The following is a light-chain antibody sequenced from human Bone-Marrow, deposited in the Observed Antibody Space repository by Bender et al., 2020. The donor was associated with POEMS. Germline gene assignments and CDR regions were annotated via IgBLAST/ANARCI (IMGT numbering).Light chain of an antibody. CDR1: SNDVGTYNL. CDR2: EVS. Sequence: QSALTQPASVSGSPGQSITFSCSGTSNDVGTYNLVSWYQQHPGKAPKLMIYEVSKRPSGVSNRFSGSKSGNTASLTISGLQAEDEADYYCSSYTSSSTPYVFGTGTKVTVL. J-gene: IGLJ1*01. V-gene: IGLV2-14*02. CDR3: SSYTSSSTPYV.